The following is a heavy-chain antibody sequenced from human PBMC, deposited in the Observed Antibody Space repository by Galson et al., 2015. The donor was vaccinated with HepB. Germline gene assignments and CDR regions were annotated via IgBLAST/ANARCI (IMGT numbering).Heavy chain of an antibody. D-gene: IGHD3-10*01. CDR1: GDSVSTTGDA. J-gene: IGHJ3*02. CDR3: TNERNYYASFDI. CDR2: TYFRSRWRN. V-gene: IGHV6-1*01. Sequence: CAISGDSVSTTGDAWNWIRQSPSRGLEGLGRTYFRSRWRNDYAPSMKSRVTIDPDTAKNQFSLQLNSVTPEDTAVYYCTNERNYYASFDIWGLGTMVTVSS.